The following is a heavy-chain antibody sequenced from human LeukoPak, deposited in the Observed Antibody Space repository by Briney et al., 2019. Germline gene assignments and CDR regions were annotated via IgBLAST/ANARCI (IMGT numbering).Heavy chain of an antibody. CDR1: GYTFTSYG. D-gene: IGHD3-10*01. J-gene: IGHJ4*02. CDR3: ARKLLWFGEPSFDY. CDR2: ISAYNGNT. V-gene: IGHV1-18*01. Sequence: ASVKVSCRASGYTFTSYGISWVRQAPGQGLEWMGWISAYNGNTNYAQKLQGRVTMTTDTSTSTAYMEPRSLRSDDTAVYYCARKLLWFGEPSFDYWGQGTLVTVSS.